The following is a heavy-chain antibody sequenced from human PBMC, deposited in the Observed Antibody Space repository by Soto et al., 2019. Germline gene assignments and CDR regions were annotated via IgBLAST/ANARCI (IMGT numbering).Heavy chain of an antibody. CDR1: GFSVGTYW. CDR3: AKGGHIDF. Sequence: PGGSLRLSCAASGFSVGTYWMSWVRQAPGKGLEWVANMKYDGSETYYVDSVRGRFTISRNNAKTSLYLQMNSLRADDTAVYYCAKGGHIDFCGQGTLVTVSS. V-gene: IGHV3-7*03. J-gene: IGHJ4*02. D-gene: IGHD3-16*01. CDR2: MKYDGSET.